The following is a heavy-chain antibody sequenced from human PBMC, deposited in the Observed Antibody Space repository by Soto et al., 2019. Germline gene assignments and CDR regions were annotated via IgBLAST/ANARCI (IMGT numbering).Heavy chain of an antibody. J-gene: IGHJ5*01. Sequence: EVQLVESGGDLVQPGGSLRLSCTASGFMFNNYWMTWVRQAPGKGLEWVANIKQDGTEKYYVDSVKGRFTVSRDNARDAVFLQMPSLRVEDTALDYCARGPDCGNSPCIDWIDFWGQGTWVTVSS. V-gene: IGHV3-7*01. CDR1: GFMFNNYW. D-gene: IGHD2-21*01. CDR2: IKQDGTEK. CDR3: ARGPDCGNSPCIDWIDF.